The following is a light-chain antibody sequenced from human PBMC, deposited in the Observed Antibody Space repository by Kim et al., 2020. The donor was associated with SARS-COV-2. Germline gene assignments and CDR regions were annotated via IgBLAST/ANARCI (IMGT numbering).Light chain of an antibody. V-gene: IGKV1-27*01. J-gene: IGKJ1*01. CDR1: QGISSN. CDR3: QKCNGPPWT. Sequence: DIQMTQSPSSLSASVGDRVTITCRASQGISSNVAWYQQKPGEVPQLLMYDASVLQSGVPSRFSGSGSGTDFTLTISSLQPEDAATYYCQKCNGPPWTFGQGTKVEIE. CDR2: DAS.